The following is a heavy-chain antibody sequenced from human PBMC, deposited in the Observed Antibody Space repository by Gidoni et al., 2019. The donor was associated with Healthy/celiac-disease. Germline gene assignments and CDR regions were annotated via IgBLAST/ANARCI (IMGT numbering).Heavy chain of an antibody. CDR3: AKDWGFKYSSSSLDY. CDR2: ISYDGSNK. D-gene: IGHD6-6*01. V-gene: IGHV3-30*18. J-gene: IGHJ4*02. Sequence: QVQLVESGGGVVQPGRSLRLSCAASGFTFSSYGMHWVRQAPGKGLEWVAVISYDGSNKYYADSVKGRFTISRDNSKNTLYLQMNSLRAEDTAVYYCAKDWGFKYSSSSLDYWGQGTLVTVSS. CDR1: GFTFSSYG.